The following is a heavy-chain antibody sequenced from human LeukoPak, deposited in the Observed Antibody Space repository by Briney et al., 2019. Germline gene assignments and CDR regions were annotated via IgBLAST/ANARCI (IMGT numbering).Heavy chain of an antibody. CDR2: INWNGGST. CDR1: GFSFDDYG. J-gene: IGHJ6*02. CDR3: ARPTNYYDSSGYFAYYGMDV. V-gene: IGHV3-20*04. D-gene: IGHD3-22*01. Sequence: SGGSLRLSCAASGFSFDDYGMSWVRQAPGKGLEWVSGINWNGGSTGYADSVKGRFTISRDNAKNSLYLQMNSLRVEDTALYYCARPTNYYDSSGYFAYYGMDVWGQGTTVTVSS.